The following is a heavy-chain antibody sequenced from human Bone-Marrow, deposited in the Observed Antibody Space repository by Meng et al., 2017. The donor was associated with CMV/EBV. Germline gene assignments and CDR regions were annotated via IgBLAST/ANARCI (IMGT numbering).Heavy chain of an antibody. J-gene: IGHJ4*02. D-gene: IGHD3-3*01. CDR3: ARGGGEWFQDY. CDR1: GGSFSGYY. V-gene: IGHV4-34*01. Sequence: QVHLQKWGAGLLKPSETLSLTCAVYGGSFSGYYWSWIRQPPGKGLEWIGEINHSGSTNYNPSLKSRVTISVDTSKNQFSLKLSSVTAADTAVYYCARGGGEWFQDYWGQGTLVTVSS. CDR2: INHSGST.